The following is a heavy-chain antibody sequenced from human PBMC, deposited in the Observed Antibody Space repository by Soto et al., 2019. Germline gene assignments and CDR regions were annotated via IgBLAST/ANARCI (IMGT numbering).Heavy chain of an antibody. Sequence: EVQLVESGGDLVQPGGSLRLSCEASGFTFSNYLMHWVRQAPGKGLVWVSRINGDGSSTSYANSVKGRFTISRDNAKDTVYLQMNSLRDEDTAVYYCAIHYASGTYSVDYWGQGTLVTVSS. D-gene: IGHD3-10*01. CDR2: INGDGSST. CDR3: AIHYASGTYSVDY. J-gene: IGHJ4*02. CDR1: GFTFSNYL. V-gene: IGHV3-74*01.